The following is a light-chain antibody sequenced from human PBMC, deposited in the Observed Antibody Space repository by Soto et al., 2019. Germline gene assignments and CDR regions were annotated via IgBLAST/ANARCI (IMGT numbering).Light chain of an antibody. Sequence: DIQMTQSPSSLSASVGDRVTISCRANQSVVRWVAWYQQKPGKPPNLLIYKASTLQTGVPSRFGGSGSGTEFTLTISSLQPDDFGSYYCQQYDSYPCTFGQGTKVEVK. J-gene: IGKJ1*01. CDR2: KAS. CDR1: QSVVRW. CDR3: QQYDSYPCT. V-gene: IGKV1-5*03.